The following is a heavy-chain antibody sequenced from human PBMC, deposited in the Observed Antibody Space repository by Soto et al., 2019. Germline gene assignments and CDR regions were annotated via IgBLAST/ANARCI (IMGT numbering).Heavy chain of an antibody. CDR1: GFTFSSYA. D-gene: IGHD2-2*01. CDR2: ISGSGGST. V-gene: IGHV3-23*01. CDR3: AKDGEYCISTSCYSHGVFDP. Sequence: GGSLRLSCAASGFTFSSYAMSWVRQAPGKGLEWVSAISGSGGSTYYADSVKGRFTISRDNSKNTLYLQMNSLRAEDTAVYYCAKDGEYCISTSCYSHGVFDPWGQGTLVTVSS. J-gene: IGHJ5*02.